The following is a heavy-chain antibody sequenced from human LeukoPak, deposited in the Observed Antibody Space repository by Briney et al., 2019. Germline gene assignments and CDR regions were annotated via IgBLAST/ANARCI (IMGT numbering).Heavy chain of an antibody. Sequence: SETLSLTCTVSGGSISSYYWSWIRQPPGKGLEWIGYIYYSGSTYYNPSLKSRVTISVDTSKNQFSLKLSSVTAADTAVYYCARLTTMVRGVPIDWGQGTLVTVSS. CDR2: IYYSGST. V-gene: IGHV4-59*04. CDR3: ARLTTMVRGVPID. J-gene: IGHJ4*02. CDR1: GGSISSYY. D-gene: IGHD3-10*01.